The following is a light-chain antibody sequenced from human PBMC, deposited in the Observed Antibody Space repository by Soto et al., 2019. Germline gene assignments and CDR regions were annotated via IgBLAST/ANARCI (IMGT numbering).Light chain of an antibody. CDR3: CSYAGSYSYA. CDR2: DVN. Sequence: VLTXPRSVSGSPGQSVTISCTGTSSDVGGFNSVSWYQQHPGKAPKLMIYDVNKRPSGVPDRFSGSKPGSTASLTISGLQAEDEADYYCCSYAGSYSYAFATGTKVTVL. CDR1: SSDVGGFNS. V-gene: IGLV2-11*01. J-gene: IGLJ1*01.